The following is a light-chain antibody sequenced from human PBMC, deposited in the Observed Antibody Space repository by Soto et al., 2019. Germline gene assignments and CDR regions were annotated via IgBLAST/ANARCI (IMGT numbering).Light chain of an antibody. CDR3: QQYNDWLWT. V-gene: IGKV3-15*01. J-gene: IGKJ1*01. Sequence: ETMMTQSPATLYASPGERVTLSCRATQSVTYNLAWYQQKPGQAPRLLIYGASPRATGIPARFSGRGSGTEFSLTITSLQSEDFAVYYCQQYNDWLWTFGQGTKVDI. CDR1: QSVTYN. CDR2: GAS.